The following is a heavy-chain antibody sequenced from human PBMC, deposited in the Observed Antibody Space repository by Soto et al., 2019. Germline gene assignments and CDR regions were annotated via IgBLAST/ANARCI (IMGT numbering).Heavy chain of an antibody. CDR3: AIQLEPRKNHYDGMDV. CDR1: GFIFSSYA. CDR2: FSYSGGST. V-gene: IGHV3-23*01. J-gene: IGHJ6*02. D-gene: IGHD1-1*01. Sequence: EVQLLESGGGLVQPGGSLRLSCAASGFIFSSYAMSWVRQAPGKGLEWVAGFSYSGGSTYDTDSVKGRFTISRDNLKNRLHLQMNSLRAEDTAVYYCAIQLEPRKNHYDGMDVWGQGTTVTVS.